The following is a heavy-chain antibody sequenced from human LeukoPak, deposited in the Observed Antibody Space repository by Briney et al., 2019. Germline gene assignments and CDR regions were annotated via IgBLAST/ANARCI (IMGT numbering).Heavy chain of an antibody. CDR3: ARAVRGNSESFDY. CDR1: GFTFTSYN. V-gene: IGHV3-21*01. Sequence: TPGGSLRLSCAASGFTFTSYNMNWVRQAPGKGLEWVSSISSSSSYIYYADSVKGRFTISRDNAKNSLYLQMNSLRAEDTAVYYCARAVRGNSESFDYWGQGTLVTVSS. D-gene: IGHD4-23*01. CDR2: ISSSSSYI. J-gene: IGHJ4*02.